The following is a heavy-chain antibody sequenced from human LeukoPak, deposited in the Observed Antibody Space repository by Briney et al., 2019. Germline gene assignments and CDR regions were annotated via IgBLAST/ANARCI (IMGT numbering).Heavy chain of an antibody. D-gene: IGHD3-16*02. CDR1: GVSISSGGYS. V-gene: IGHV4-30-2*01. CDR3: ARSHDHLWGNYPDY. Sequence: SSETLSLTCAVSGVSISSGGYSWSWIRQPPGKGLEWIGYIYHSGSTYYNPSLKSRVTISVDRSKNQFSLKLSSVTAADTAVYYCARSHDHLWGNYPDYWGQGTLVTVSS. J-gene: IGHJ4*02. CDR2: IYHSGST.